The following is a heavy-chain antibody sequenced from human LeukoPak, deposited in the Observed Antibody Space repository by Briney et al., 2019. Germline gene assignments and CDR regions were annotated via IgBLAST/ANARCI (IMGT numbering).Heavy chain of an antibody. Sequence: GASVKVSCKASGGTFSSYAISWVRQAPGQGLEWMGGIIPIFGTANYAQKFQGRVTITTGESTSTAYMELSSLRSEDTAVYYCAEELAVADRWGQGTLATVSS. CDR2: IIPIFGTA. CDR1: GGTFSSYA. V-gene: IGHV1-69*05. J-gene: IGHJ5*02. CDR3: AEELAVADR. D-gene: IGHD6-19*01.